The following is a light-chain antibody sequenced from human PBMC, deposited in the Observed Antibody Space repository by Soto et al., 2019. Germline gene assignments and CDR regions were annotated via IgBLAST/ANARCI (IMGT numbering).Light chain of an antibody. CDR3: QQYDNLPLT. CDR2: GAS. CDR1: QSVGGS. V-gene: IGKV3-15*01. J-gene: IGKJ4*01. Sequence: VSTQSPATLSVSPGESVTLSCRASQSVGGSLAWYRQKPGQAPSLLVYGASTRATGIPARFSGSGSGTEFTLTISSLQPEDIATYYCQQYDNLPLTVGGGTKVDIK.